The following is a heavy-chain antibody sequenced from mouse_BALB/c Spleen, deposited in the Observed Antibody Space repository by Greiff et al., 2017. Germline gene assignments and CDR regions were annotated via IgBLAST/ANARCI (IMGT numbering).Heavy chain of an antibody. CDR3: ARECYAMDY. Sequence: VQLEESGPGLVAPSPSLSISCTASGFSFTSYGVHWVRQPPGKGLEWLGVIWAGGSTNYNSALMSRLSISKDNSKSQVFLKMNSLQTDDTAMYYCARECYAMDYWGQGTSVTVSS. J-gene: IGHJ4*01. V-gene: IGHV2-9*02. CDR1: GFSFTSYG. CDR2: IWAGGST.